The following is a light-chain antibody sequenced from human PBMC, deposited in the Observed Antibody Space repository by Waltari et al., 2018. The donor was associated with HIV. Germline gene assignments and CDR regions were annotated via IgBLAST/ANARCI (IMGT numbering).Light chain of an antibody. CDR2: EVS. CDR3: CSYAGAYTYV. Sequence: QSALTQPRSVSGSPGQSVTISCTGTSSDLAYFAYVSWYQHYPGKAPKVIIYEVSQRPSGVPDRFTASKSGITASLTISGLQDEDEADYYCCSYAGAYTYVFGTGTKVTVL. CDR1: SSDLAYFAY. V-gene: IGLV2-11*01. J-gene: IGLJ1*01.